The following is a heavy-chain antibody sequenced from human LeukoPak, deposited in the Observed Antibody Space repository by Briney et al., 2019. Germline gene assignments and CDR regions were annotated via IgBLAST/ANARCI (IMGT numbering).Heavy chain of an antibody. V-gene: IGHV3-23*01. CDR3: AKSPYYYYYYMDV. Sequence: GGSLRLSCAASGFTFSSYAMSWVRQAPGKGLEWASAISGSGGSTYYADSVKGRFTISRDNSKNTLYLQMNSLRAEDTAVYYCAKSPYYYYYYMDVWGKGTTVTVSS. CDR1: GFTFSSYA. CDR2: ISGSGGST. J-gene: IGHJ6*03.